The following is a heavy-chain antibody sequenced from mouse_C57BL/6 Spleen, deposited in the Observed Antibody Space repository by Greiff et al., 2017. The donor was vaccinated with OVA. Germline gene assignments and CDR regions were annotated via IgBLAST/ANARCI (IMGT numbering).Heavy chain of an antibody. Sequence: VQLQESGAELVRPGSSVKLSCKASGYTFTSYWMHWVKQRPIQGLEWIGNIDPSDSETHYNQKFKDKATLTVDKSSSTAYMQLSSLTSEDSAVYYCAREGDWDYFDYWGQGTTLTVSS. CDR3: AREGDWDYFDY. D-gene: IGHD4-1*01. CDR2: IDPSDSET. J-gene: IGHJ2*01. CDR1: GYTFTSYW. V-gene: IGHV1-52*01.